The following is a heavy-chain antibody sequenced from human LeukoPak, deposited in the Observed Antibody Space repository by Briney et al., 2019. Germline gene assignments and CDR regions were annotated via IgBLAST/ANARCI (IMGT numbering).Heavy chain of an antibody. CDR2: ISAYNGNT. CDR1: GYTFTSYG. V-gene: IGHV1-18*01. J-gene: IGHJ6*03. Sequence: ASVKVSCKASGYTFTSYGISWVRQAPGQGLEWMGWISAYNGNTNYAQKLQGRVTMTTDTSTSTAYMELRSLRSDDTAVYYCARVYYDFWSALYYYYMDVWGKGTTVTVSS. CDR3: ARVYYDFWSALYYYYMDV. D-gene: IGHD3-3*01.